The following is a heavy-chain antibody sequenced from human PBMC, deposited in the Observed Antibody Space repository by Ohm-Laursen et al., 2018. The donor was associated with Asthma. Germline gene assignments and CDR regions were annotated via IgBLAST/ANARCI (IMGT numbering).Heavy chain of an antibody. CDR2: SIPIIGTA. CDR3: ASRPITLFGVVIEYYYYGMGV. V-gene: IGHV1-69*01. CDR1: GGTFSRSA. D-gene: IGHD3-3*01. Sequence: VSSVKVSCKASGGTFSRSAISWVRQAPGQGLEWMGGSIPIIGTANYAQKFQGRVTITADESTSTAHMELRSLRSEDTAVYYCASRPITLFGVVIEYYYYGMGVWGQGTTVTVSS. J-gene: IGHJ6*02.